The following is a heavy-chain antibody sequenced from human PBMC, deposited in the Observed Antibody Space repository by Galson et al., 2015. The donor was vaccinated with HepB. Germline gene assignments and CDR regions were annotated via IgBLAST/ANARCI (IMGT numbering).Heavy chain of an antibody. J-gene: IGHJ6*02. V-gene: IGHV1-69*02. D-gene: IGHD1-14*01. CDR3: ARPLVTGDYYYGMDV. Sequence: SVKVSCRASGGTFSSYTISWVRQAPGQGLEWMGRIIPILGIANYAQKFQGRVTITADKSTSTAYMELSSLRSEDTAVYYCARPLVTGDYYYGMDVWGQGTTVTVSS. CDR2: IIPILGIA. CDR1: GGTFSSYT.